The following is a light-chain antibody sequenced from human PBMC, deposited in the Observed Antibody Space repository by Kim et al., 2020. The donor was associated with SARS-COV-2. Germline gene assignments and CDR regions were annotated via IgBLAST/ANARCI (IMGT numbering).Light chain of an antibody. CDR3: QVWDSSSDHRV. CDR1: NIGSKS. CDR2: HES. J-gene: IGLJ2*01. V-gene: IGLV3-21*04. Sequence: SYELTQPPSVSVAPGKTARITCGGNNIGSKSVHWYQQKPGQAPVLVIYHESDRPSGIPERFSGSNSGNTATLTISRVEAGDEADYYCQVWDSSSDHRVFGGGTQLTVL.